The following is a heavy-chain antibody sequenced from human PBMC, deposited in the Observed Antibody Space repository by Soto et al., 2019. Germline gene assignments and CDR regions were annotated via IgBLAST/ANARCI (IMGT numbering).Heavy chain of an antibody. Sequence: EVQLVESGGGLVQPGGSLRLSCAASGFTFSSYSMNWVRQAPGKGLEWVSYISSSSSTIYYADSAKGRFTISGDNAKNSPYRPMNSLRSEDTAVHHGASWGYSDYAHWGQGTLVTVSS. CDR2: ISSSSSTI. D-gene: IGHD5-12*01. J-gene: IGHJ4*02. CDR1: GFTFSSYS. V-gene: IGHV3-48*01. CDR3: ASWGYSDYAH.